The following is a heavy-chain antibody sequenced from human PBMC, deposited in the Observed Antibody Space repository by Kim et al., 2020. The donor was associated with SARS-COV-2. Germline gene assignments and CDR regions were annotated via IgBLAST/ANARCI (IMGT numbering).Heavy chain of an antibody. V-gene: IGHV4-34*01. CDR1: VGSFSGYH. Sequence: SETLSLRCAVYVGSFSGYHWSWVRQPPGRGLEWIGETDHTGAITYNPALKARAAISVDSSKNQISLQLTSVTAADTAVYFCARGWVGVVPSPILGLGPHYDYYAMDVWGQGTTVTVSS. CDR3: ARGWVGVVPSPILGLGPHYDYYAMDV. CDR2: TDHTGAI. J-gene: IGHJ6*02. D-gene: IGHD1-26*01.